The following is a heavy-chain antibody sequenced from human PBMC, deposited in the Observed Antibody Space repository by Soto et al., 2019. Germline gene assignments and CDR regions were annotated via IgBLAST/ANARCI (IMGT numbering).Heavy chain of an antibody. CDR3: AHAYGGTSWPNDAFDV. J-gene: IGHJ3*01. CDR2: IFWDDDP. CDR1: GFSFSADGVA. D-gene: IGHD2-21*01. Sequence: QITLKESGHTVVKPTQTLTLTCIFSGFSFSADGVAVGWIRQPPGKALEWLALIFWDDDPRYSPSLKSRLTITKDTSKNQVVLTMTNMDPVDTGTYYCAHAYGGTSWPNDAFDVWGQGTVVSVSS. V-gene: IGHV2-5*02.